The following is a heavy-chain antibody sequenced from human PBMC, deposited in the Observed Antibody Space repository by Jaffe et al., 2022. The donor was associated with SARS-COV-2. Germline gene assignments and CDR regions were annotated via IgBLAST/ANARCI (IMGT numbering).Heavy chain of an antibody. D-gene: IGHD3-3*01. CDR2: ISGSGGST. CDR3: ANDRGLRFLEWLSMDV. V-gene: IGHV3-23*01. J-gene: IGHJ6*02. Sequence: EVQLLESGGGLVQPGGSLRLSCAASGFTFSSYAMSWVRQAPGKGLEWVSAISGSGGSTYYADSVKGRFTISRDNSKNTLYLQMNSLRAEDTAVYYCANDRGLRFLEWLSMDVWGQGTTVTVSS. CDR1: GFTFSSYA.